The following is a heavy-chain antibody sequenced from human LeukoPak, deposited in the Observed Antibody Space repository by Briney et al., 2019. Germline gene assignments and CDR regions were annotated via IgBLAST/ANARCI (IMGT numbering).Heavy chain of an antibody. CDR3: AREFTEYYYDSSKASY. Sequence: SETLSLTCAVSGYSISSGYYWAWIRQPPGKGLEWIGKIYHNGNTYYNPSLKGRVTISVDTSKNQFSLKLSSVTAADTALYYCAREFTEYYYDSSKASYWGQGTLVTVSS. CDR2: IYHNGNT. D-gene: IGHD3-22*01. CDR1: GYSISSGYY. J-gene: IGHJ4*02. V-gene: IGHV4-38-2*02.